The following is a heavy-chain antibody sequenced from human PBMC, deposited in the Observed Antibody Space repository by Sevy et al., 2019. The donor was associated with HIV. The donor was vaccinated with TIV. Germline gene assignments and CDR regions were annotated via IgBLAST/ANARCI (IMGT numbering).Heavy chain of an antibody. CDR2: TYYRSKWYS. Sequence: SQILSLTCAISGNSVSSSSAAWNWFRQSPSRGLEWLGRTYYRSKWYSDYEVSVKGRVTINPDTSKNQFSLHLESVTPEDTAVYFCARGDELNSYYYGMDVWGQGTTVTVSS. CDR1: GNSVSSSSAA. CDR3: ARGDELNSYYYGMDV. J-gene: IGHJ6*02. D-gene: IGHD1-7*01. V-gene: IGHV6-1*01.